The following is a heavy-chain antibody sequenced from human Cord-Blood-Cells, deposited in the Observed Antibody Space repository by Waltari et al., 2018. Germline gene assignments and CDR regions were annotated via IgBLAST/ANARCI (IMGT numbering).Heavy chain of an antibody. D-gene: IGHD1-26*01. CDR1: GFTVSSNY. CDR3: AREGLSGSYYYAFDI. V-gene: IGHV3-53*02. Sequence: EVQLVETGGGLIQPGGSLRLSCAASGFTVSSNYMSWVRQAPGKGLEWVSVIYSGGSTYYADSVKGRFTISRDNSKNTLYLQMNSLRAEDTAVYYCAREGLSGSYYYAFDIWGQGTMVTVSS. J-gene: IGHJ3*02. CDR2: IYSGGST.